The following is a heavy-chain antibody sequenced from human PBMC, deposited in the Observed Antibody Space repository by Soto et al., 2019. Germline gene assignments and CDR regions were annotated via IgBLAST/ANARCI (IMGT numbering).Heavy chain of an antibody. V-gene: IGHV3-48*03. CDR1: GFTFSSYE. CDR2: ISSSGSTI. J-gene: IGHJ5*02. CDR3: ARPLNWNNWFDP. D-gene: IGHD1-1*01. Sequence: PGGSLRLSCAASGFTFSSYEMNWVRQAPGKGLEWVSYISSSGSTIYYADSVKGRFTISRDNAKNSLYLQMNSLRAEDTAVYYCARPLNWNNWFDPWGQGTLVTVSS.